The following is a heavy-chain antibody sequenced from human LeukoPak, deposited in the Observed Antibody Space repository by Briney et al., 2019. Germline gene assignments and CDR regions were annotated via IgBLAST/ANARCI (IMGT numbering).Heavy chain of an antibody. CDR2: ISGSSGGT. D-gene: IGHD6-13*01. CDR3: ARGIATGVDFFDP. CDR1: GFTFSSYA. Sequence: GGSLRLSCAASGFTFSSYAMSWVRQAPGKGLEWVSAISGSSGGTYYADSVKGRFTISRDNAKNSLYLQMNSLRAEDTAVYYCARGIATGVDFFDPWGQGTLLTVSS. V-gene: IGHV3-23*01. J-gene: IGHJ5*02.